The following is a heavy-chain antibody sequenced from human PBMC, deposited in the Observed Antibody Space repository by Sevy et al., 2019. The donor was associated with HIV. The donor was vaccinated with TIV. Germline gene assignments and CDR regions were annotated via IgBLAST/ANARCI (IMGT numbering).Heavy chain of an antibody. CDR2: VSYSGTT. Sequence: SETLSLTCAVSGVSIGGTTYYWAWIRQPPGKGLEWIGSVSYSGTTYYNPSLKSRVTISVDTSKNQFSLKLSSVTAADTAVYYCARPRLGEAISPNKDVWGQGTTVTVSS. CDR1: GVSIGGTTYY. CDR3: ARPRLGEAISPNKDV. D-gene: IGHD6-6*01. V-gene: IGHV4-39*01. J-gene: IGHJ6*02.